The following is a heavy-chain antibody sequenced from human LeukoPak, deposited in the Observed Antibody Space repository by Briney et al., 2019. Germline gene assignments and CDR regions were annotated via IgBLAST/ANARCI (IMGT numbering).Heavy chain of an antibody. V-gene: IGHV3-21*01. D-gene: IGHD3-10*01. Sequence: GGSLRLSCAASGFTFSSYSMNWVRQAPGKGLEWVSSISSSSSYIYYADSVKGRFTISRDNAKNSLYLQMNSLRAEDTAVYYCARDEAYGSGSPYYYGMDVWGQGTTVTVSS. CDR3: ARDEAYGSGSPYYYGMDV. J-gene: IGHJ6*02. CDR2: ISSSSSYI. CDR1: GFTFSSYS.